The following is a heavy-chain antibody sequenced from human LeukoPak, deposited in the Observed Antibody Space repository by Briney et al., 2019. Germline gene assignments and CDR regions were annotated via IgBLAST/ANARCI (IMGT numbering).Heavy chain of an antibody. CDR2: IYHSGST. Sequence: PSETLSLTCAVYDGSLSGYYWSWIRQPPGKGLEWIGYIYHSGSTYYNPSLKSRVTISVDRSKNQFSLKLSSVTAADTAVYYCARGFNRVRAQGIAAARTPSDRLRPQRPFDYWGQGTLVTVSS. CDR1: DGSLSGYY. D-gene: IGHD6-13*01. V-gene: IGHV4-34*01. J-gene: IGHJ4*02. CDR3: ARGFNRVRAQGIAAARTPSDRLRPQRPFDY.